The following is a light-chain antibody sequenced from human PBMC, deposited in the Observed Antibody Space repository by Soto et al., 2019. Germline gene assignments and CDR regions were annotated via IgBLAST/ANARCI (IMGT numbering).Light chain of an antibody. V-gene: IGLV2-14*01. Sequence: VLTQPASVSGSPGQSITISCTGTSSDVGGYNYVSWYQQHPGKAPKLMIYEVSNRPSGASNRFSGSKSGNTASLTISGLQAEDEADYYCSSYTSSTPYVFGTGTKVTVL. J-gene: IGLJ1*01. CDR2: EVS. CDR3: SSYTSSTPYV. CDR1: SSDVGGYNY.